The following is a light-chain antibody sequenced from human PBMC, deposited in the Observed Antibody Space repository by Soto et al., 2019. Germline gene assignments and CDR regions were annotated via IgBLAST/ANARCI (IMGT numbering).Light chain of an antibody. Sequence: MTQSPSTLSASVGDRVTITCRASQSVANDLAWYQHKPGQAPRLLTHGASTRATGIPARFSGVGSGTEFTLTISSLQSEDFAVYYCQQYNNWPPITFGQGTRLEIK. CDR3: QQYNNWPPIT. CDR2: GAS. V-gene: IGKV3-15*01. CDR1: QSVAND. J-gene: IGKJ5*01.